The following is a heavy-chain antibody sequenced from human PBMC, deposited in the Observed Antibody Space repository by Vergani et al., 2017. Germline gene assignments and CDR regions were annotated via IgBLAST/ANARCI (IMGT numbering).Heavy chain of an antibody. CDR2: IRYDGTTK. V-gene: IGHV3-30*02. CDR3: AKDDSVARGSFYGKFDL. D-gene: IGHD1-26*01. CDR1: GCSFSTYG. J-gene: IGHJ4*02. Sequence: QMQLVESGGGVVQPGGSLRLSCVASGCSFSTYGMNWVRQTPGKGLEWVAFIRYDGTTKYSADSVKGRFSISRDNSKNTLYLQMNSLRGDDTAVYYCAKDDSVARGSFYGKFDLWGQGILVTISS.